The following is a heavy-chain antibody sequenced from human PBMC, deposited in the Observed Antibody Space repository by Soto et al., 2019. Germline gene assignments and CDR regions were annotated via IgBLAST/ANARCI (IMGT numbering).Heavy chain of an antibody. CDR3: AKDLRIAVAGTDYFDS. J-gene: IGHJ4*02. CDR2: IWFDGSNK. D-gene: IGHD6-19*01. Sequence: GGSLRLSCAASGFTFGNYGMHWVRQAPGKGLEWVAVIWFDGSNKYYADFVKGRFTISRDNSKNTLYLQMNSLRAEDTAVYYCAKDLRIAVAGTDYFDSWGQGTLVTVSS. CDR1: GFTFGNYG. V-gene: IGHV3-33*03.